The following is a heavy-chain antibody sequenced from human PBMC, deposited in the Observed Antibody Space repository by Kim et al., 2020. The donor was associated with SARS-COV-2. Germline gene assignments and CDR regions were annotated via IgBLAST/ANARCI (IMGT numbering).Heavy chain of an antibody. J-gene: IGHJ3*02. D-gene: IGHD3-22*01. CDR3: ARGAYYDSSGYYYIDAFDI. Sequence: GRFTISRENAKNSLYLQMNSLRAGDTAVYYCARGAYYDSSGYYYIDAFDIWGQGTMVTVSS. V-gene: IGHV3-13*01.